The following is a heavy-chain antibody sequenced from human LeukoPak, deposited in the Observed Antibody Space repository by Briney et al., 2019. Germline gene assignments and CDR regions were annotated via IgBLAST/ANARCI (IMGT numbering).Heavy chain of an antibody. V-gene: IGHV4-59*12. J-gene: IGHJ4*02. D-gene: IGHD3-16*02. CDR3: ARRQVRSVWRSYRTFDY. Sequence: PSETLSLTCTVSGGSISSYFWSWIRQPPGKGLEWIGYIYDIASTNYNPSLKSRVTISRDTSENQFSLKLSSVTAADTAVYYCARRQVRSVWRSYRTFDYWGQGTLVTVSS. CDR1: GGSISSYF. CDR2: IYDIAST.